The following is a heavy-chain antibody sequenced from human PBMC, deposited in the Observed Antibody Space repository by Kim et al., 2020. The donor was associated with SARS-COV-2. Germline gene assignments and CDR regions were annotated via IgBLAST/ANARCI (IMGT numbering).Heavy chain of an antibody. J-gene: IGHJ6*02. CDR2: ISYDGSNI. CDR1: GFTFSSYG. D-gene: IGHD6-19*01. Sequence: GGSLRLSCAASGFTFSSYGMHWVRQAPGKGLEWVAVISYDGSNINYADSVKGRFTISRDNSKNTLYLQMNSLRAEDTAVYYCANGSRGYSSGWSYYYYGMDVWGQGTTVTVSS. V-gene: IGHV3-30*18. CDR3: ANGSRGYSSGWSYYYYGMDV.